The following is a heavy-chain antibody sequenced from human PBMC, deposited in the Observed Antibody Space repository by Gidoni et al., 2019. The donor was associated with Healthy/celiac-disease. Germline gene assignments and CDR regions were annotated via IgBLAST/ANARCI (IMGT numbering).Heavy chain of an antibody. V-gene: IGHV3-7*01. CDR2: IKQDGSEK. J-gene: IGHJ4*02. CDR1: GFTFSSYW. Sequence: EVQLVESGGGLVQPGGSLRLSCAASGFTFSSYWVSWVRQAPGKGLEWVANIKQDGSEKYYVDSGKGRFTISRDNAKNSLYLQMNSLRAEDTAVYYCARVSYRMGIAVAGTCGFDYWGQGTLVTVSS. CDR3: ARVSYRMGIAVAGTCGFDY. D-gene: IGHD6-19*01.